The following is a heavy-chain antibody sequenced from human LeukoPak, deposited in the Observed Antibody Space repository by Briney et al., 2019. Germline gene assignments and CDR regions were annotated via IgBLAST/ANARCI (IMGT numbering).Heavy chain of an antibody. CDR3: ARFGVYSYED. CDR1: GYSFTNYY. D-gene: IGHD5-18*01. Sequence: TVSVSCKASGYSFTNYYMHCVRQAPGQGLEWMGIINRGAGSTTYAQKFQDRVTRTRDTSTSTVYMELSSLRSDDTAVYYCARFGVYSYEDWGQGTLVTVS. CDR2: INRGAGST. V-gene: IGHV1-46*01. J-gene: IGHJ4*02.